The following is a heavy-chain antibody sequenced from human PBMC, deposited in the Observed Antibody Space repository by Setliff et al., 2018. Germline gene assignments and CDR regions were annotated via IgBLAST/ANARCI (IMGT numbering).Heavy chain of an antibody. V-gene: IGHV4-38-2*01. CDR2: IKHGGTT. D-gene: IGHD2-15*01. Sequence: SETLSLTCRVSGYSIGSDYFWAWVRQPPGKGLEWVATIKHGGTTYDNPSLGSRVVMSVDASKNAFSLRLNSVTAADTAVFYCARHAITSGGRPDYFDDWGPGTLVTVSS. CDR3: ARHAITSGGRPDYFDD. CDR1: GYSIGSDYF. J-gene: IGHJ4*02.